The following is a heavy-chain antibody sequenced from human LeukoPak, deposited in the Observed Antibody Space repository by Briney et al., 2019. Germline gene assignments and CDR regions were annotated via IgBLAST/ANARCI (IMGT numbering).Heavy chain of an antibody. Sequence: GGSLRLSCAASGFTFNNYAVHWVRQAPGKGLEWVTLISYDGSNKYYADSVKGRFTISRDNSKNTLSLQMNSLRAEDTAVYYCARVGGSVHKWNKYYLDVWGKGTTVTVSS. D-gene: IGHD1/OR15-1a*01. CDR2: ISYDGSNK. CDR3: ARVGGSVHKWNKYYLDV. V-gene: IGHV3-30*04. J-gene: IGHJ6*03. CDR1: GFTFNNYA.